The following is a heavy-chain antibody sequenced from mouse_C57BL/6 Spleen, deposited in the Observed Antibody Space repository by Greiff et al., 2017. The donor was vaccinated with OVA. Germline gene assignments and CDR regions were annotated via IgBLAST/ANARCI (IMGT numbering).Heavy chain of an antibody. CDR2: INPGSGGT. CDR1: GYAFTNYL. V-gene: IGHV1-54*01. J-gene: IGHJ2*01. CDR3: ARGQLRLRHYFDY. Sequence: VQLQQSGAELVRPGTSVKVSCKASGYAFTNYLIEWVKQRPGQGLEWIGVINPGSGGTNYNEKFKGKATLTADKSSSTAYMQLSSLTSEDSAVYFCARGQLRLRHYFDYWGQGTTLTVSS. D-gene: IGHD3-2*02.